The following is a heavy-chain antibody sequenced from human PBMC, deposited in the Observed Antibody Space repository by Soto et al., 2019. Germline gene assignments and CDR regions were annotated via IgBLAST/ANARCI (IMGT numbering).Heavy chain of an antibody. V-gene: IGHV5-10-1*01. D-gene: IGHD3-22*01. Sequence: GESLKISCKGSGYSFTSYWISWVRQMPGKGLEWMGRIDPSDSYTNYSPSFQGHVTISADKSISTAYLQWSSLKASDTAMYYCARVDYYDTRHYGMDVWGQGTTVTVS. J-gene: IGHJ6*02. CDR3: ARVDYYDTRHYGMDV. CDR2: IDPSDSYT. CDR1: GYSFTSYW.